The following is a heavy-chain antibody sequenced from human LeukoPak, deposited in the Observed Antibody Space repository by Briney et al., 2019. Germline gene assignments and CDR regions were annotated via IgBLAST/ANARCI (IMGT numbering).Heavy chain of an antibody. D-gene: IGHD6-13*01. CDR1: GGTFSSYA. Sequence: SVKVSCKAPGGTFSSYAISWVRQAPGQGLEWMGGIIPIFGIANYAQKFQGRVTITADESTSTAYMELSSLRSEDTAVYYCAREGPFNSIAAAAAPDYWGQGTLVTVSS. CDR3: AREGPFNSIAAAAAPDY. V-gene: IGHV1-69*13. J-gene: IGHJ4*02. CDR2: IIPIFGIA.